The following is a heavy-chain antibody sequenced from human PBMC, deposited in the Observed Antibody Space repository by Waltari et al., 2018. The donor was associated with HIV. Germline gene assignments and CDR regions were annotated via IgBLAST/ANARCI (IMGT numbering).Heavy chain of an antibody. J-gene: IGHJ4*02. D-gene: IGHD3-22*01. V-gene: IGHV1-3*01. CDR3: ARESGYDAAV. Sequence: QVQFVQSGAEVKKTGASVKVSCKASGYPFTSSSIYWVRQAPGQRLEWMGWSNAGNGNTKYSQKFQGRVTIIRDSSASTAYMELSSLRSEDTAVYYCARESGYDAAVWGQGTLVTVSS. CDR1: GYPFTSSS. CDR2: SNAGNGNT.